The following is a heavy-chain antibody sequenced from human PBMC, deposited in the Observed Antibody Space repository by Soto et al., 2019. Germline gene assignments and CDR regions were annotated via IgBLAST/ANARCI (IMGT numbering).Heavy chain of an antibody. D-gene: IGHD1-26*01. V-gene: IGHV3-48*02. Sequence: PGGSLSLSCAASGFTFSSYSMNWVRQAPGKGLEWVSYISSSSSTIYYADSVKGRFTISRDNAKNSLYLQMNSLRDEDTALYYCARDYRAGYYYYYGMDVWGQGTTVTVSS. CDR3: ARDYRAGYYYYYGMDV. J-gene: IGHJ6*02. CDR1: GFTFSSYS. CDR2: ISSSSSTI.